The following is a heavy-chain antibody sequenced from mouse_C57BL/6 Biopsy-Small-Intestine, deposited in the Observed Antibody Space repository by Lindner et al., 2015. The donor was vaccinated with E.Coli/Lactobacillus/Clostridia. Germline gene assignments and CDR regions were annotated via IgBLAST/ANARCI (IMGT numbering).Heavy chain of an antibody. D-gene: IGHD2-13*01. CDR3: ARAGAAVTSHFDY. CDR1: GYTFTRFG. V-gene: IGHV1-81*01. Sequence: SVKVSCKASGYTFTRFGISWVRQAPGQGLEWMGWIGAYNGNTNYAQKLQGRVTMTTDTSTSTAYMELRSLRSDDTAVHYCARAGAAVTSHFDYWGQGALVTVSS. CDR2: IGAYNGNT. J-gene: IGHJ4*01.